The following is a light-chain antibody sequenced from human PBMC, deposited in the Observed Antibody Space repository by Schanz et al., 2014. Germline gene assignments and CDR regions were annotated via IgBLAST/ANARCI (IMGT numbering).Light chain of an antibody. Sequence: EIVLTQSPGTLSFSPGERATLSCRASDSVSSMYLAWYQQKRGQAPRLLIYGSSRRATGIPDRFSGSGSGTDFALTISSLEPEDFAVYYCQHRFNWPWRFGQGTKLEIK. J-gene: IGKJ1*01. CDR2: GSS. CDR1: DSVSSMY. CDR3: QHRFNWPWR. V-gene: IGKV3D-20*02.